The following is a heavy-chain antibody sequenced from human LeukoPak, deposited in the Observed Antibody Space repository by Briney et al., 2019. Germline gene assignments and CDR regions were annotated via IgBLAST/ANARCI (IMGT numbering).Heavy chain of an antibody. Sequence: SETLSLTCTVSGYSISNGFYWGWIRQPPGKGLEWFGSIYHSGNTYYDPSLKSRVTISVDKSKNQFSLKLRSVTAADTAVYYCARDPRIAAASYFDFWGQGTLVTVSS. J-gene: IGHJ4*02. CDR1: GYSISNGFY. CDR3: ARDPRIAAASYFDF. D-gene: IGHD6-13*01. CDR2: IYHSGNT. V-gene: IGHV4-38-2*02.